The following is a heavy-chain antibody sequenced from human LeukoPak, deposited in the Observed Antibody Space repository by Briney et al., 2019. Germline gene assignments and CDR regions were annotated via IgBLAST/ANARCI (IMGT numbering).Heavy chain of an antibody. Sequence: SQTLSLTCAVSGGSISSGGYSWSWIRQPPGKGLEWIGYIYHSGSTYYNPSLKSRVTISVDRSKNQFSLKLSSVTAADTAVYYCAREGHYYGSGSYSPAYYYGMDVWGKGTTVTVSS. CDR1: GGSISSGGYS. CDR3: AREGHYYGSGSYSPAYYYGMDV. CDR2: IYHSGST. D-gene: IGHD3-10*01. V-gene: IGHV4-30-2*01. J-gene: IGHJ6*04.